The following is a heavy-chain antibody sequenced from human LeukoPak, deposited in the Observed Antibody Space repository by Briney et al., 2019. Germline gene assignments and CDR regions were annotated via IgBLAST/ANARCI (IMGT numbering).Heavy chain of an antibody. CDR2: INPNSGGT. Sequence: GASVKVSCKAFGYTFTGYYMHWVRQAPGQGLEWMGWINPNSGGTNYAQKFQGRVTMTRDTSISTAYMELSRLRSDDTAVYYCARTFGVALGWFDPWGQGTLVTVSS. J-gene: IGHJ5*02. CDR1: GYTFTGYY. D-gene: IGHD3-3*01. V-gene: IGHV1-2*02. CDR3: ARTFGVALGWFDP.